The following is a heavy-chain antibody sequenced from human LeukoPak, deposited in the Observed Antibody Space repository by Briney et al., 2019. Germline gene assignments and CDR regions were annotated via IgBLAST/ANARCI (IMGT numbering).Heavy chain of an antibody. Sequence: ASVKVSCKASGYTFTSYDINWVRQATGQGLEWMGWMNPNSGNTGYAHKFQGRVTMTRNTSISTAYMELSSLRSEDTAVYYCARRVGGSYSGQYFQHWGQGTLVTVSS. CDR1: GYTFTSYD. CDR2: MNPNSGNT. V-gene: IGHV1-8*01. D-gene: IGHD1-26*01. J-gene: IGHJ1*01. CDR3: ARRVGGSYSGQYFQH.